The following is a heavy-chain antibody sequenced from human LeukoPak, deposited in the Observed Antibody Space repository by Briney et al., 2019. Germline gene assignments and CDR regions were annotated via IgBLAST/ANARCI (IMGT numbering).Heavy chain of an antibody. Sequence: PSETLSLTCAVSGGSFSGGGYYWSWVRQLPGKGLEWIGSMYYGGDTYHNPSLTSRLTISADTSKSEFSVRLSSVTAADTAVYYCARVGYSGYDDRGAFDIWGQGTMVTVSS. CDR2: MYYGGDT. CDR1: GGSFSGGGYY. J-gene: IGHJ3*02. D-gene: IGHD5-12*01. CDR3: ARVGYSGYDDRGAFDI. V-gene: IGHV4-31*11.